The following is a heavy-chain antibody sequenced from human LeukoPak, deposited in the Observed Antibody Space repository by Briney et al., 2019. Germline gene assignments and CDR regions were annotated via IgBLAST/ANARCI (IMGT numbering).Heavy chain of an antibody. D-gene: IGHD3-22*01. CDR1: GYTFTDYY. J-gene: IGHJ4*02. CDR3: ARVYHYYDSSGWGY. V-gene: IGHV1-8*02. CDR2: MNPNSGNT. Sequence: PGATMKISCKASGYTFTDYYMHWVQQAPGKGLEWMGWMNPNSGNTGYAQKFQGRVTMTRNTSISTAYMELSSLRSEDTAVYYCARVYHYYDSSGWGYWGQGTLVTVSS.